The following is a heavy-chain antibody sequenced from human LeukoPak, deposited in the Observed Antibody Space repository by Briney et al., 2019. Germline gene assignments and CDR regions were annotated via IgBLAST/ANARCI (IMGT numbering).Heavy chain of an antibody. D-gene: IGHD4-23*01. CDR2: ISYDGSNK. V-gene: IGHV3-30-3*01. Sequence: GGSLRLSCAASGFTFSSYAMHWVRQAPGKGLEWVAVISYDGSNKYYADSVKGRFTISRDNSKNTLYLQMNSLRAEDTAVYYCAKDLTDYGGNPGTNWFDPWGQGTLVTVSS. CDR3: AKDLTDYGGNPGTNWFDP. J-gene: IGHJ5*02. CDR1: GFTFSSYA.